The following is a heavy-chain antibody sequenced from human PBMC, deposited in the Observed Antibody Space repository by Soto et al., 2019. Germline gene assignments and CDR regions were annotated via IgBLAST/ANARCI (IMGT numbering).Heavy chain of an antibody. Sequence: QVQLQESGPGLVKPSQTLSLICTVSGGSISSGGHYWSWIRQFPGNDLEWIGFISYTGSTYYNPSLQSRVTLSVDSSTNQCFLWLSSVTAADTAVYYGASLVEMAAIAWYFDLWGRGTLVTVSS. CDR1: GGSISSGGHY. CDR2: ISYTGST. D-gene: IGHD2-21*02. J-gene: IGHJ2*01. V-gene: IGHV4-31*03. CDR3: ASLVEMAAIAWYFDL.